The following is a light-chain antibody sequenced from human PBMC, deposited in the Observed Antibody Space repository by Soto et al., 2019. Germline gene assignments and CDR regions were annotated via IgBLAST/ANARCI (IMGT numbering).Light chain of an antibody. CDR2: QVN. CDR1: SSDVGNYNY. Sequence: QYALTQPPSASGSPGQSVTISCTGTSSDVGNYNYVSWYQQHPGKAPRLMIYQVNKRPSGVPDRFSGSKSGNTASLTVSGLQAEDEADYYCTSYSGVNQVLFGGGTQLTVL. J-gene: IGLJ3*02. V-gene: IGLV2-8*01. CDR3: TSYSGVNQVL.